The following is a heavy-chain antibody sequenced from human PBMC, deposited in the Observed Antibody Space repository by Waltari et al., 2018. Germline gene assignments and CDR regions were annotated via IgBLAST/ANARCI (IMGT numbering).Heavy chain of an antibody. J-gene: IGHJ4*02. Sequence: QVQLQESGPGLVKHSATLSLTCAVSGYSLSRGYYWGWIRQPPGKGLEWIGSIYHSGSTYYNPSLKSRVTISVDTAKNQFSLKLSSVTAADTAVYYCARGLRGGVRPAFDYWGQGTLVTVSS. V-gene: IGHV4-38-2*01. CDR1: GYSLSRGYY. CDR2: IYHSGST. D-gene: IGHD3-16*01. CDR3: ARGLRGGVRPAFDY.